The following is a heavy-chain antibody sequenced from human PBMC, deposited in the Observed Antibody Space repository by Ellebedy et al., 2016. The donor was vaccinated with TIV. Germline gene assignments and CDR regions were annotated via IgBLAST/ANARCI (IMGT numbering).Heavy chain of an antibody. CDR3: ARDGGSGWFDY. D-gene: IGHD6-19*01. CDR1: GFTFSSYA. V-gene: IGHV3-30-3*01. CDR2: ISYDGSNK. Sequence: GESLKISCAASGFTFSSYAMSWVRQAPGKGLEWVAVISYDGSNKYYADSVKGRFTISRDNSKNTLYLQMNSLRAEDTAVYYCARDGGSGWFDYWGQGTLVTVSP. J-gene: IGHJ4*02.